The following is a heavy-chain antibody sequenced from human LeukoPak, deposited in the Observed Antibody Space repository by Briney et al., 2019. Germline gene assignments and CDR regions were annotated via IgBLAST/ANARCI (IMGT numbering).Heavy chain of an antibody. Sequence: GESLKISCKGSGYSFTSYWIGWVRQMPGKGLEWMGIIYPGDSDTRYSPSFQGQVTISADKSISTAYLQWSSLKASDTAMYCCARRSITMVRGVISYFFDYWGQGTLVTVSS. CDR2: IYPGDSDT. CDR1: GYSFTSYW. J-gene: IGHJ4*02. D-gene: IGHD3-10*01. V-gene: IGHV5-51*01. CDR3: ARRSITMVRGVISYFFDY.